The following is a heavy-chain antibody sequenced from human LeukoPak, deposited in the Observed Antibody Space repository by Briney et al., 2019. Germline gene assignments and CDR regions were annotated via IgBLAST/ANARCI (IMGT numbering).Heavy chain of an antibody. V-gene: IGHV4-4*07. J-gene: IGHJ4*02. CDR1: GGSISSYY. Sequence: KSSETLSLTCTVSGGSISSYYWSWIRQPAGKGLEWIGRIYTSGGTNYNPSLKSRVTISVDKSKNQFSLKLSSVTAADTAVYYCARDRRGSVDYWGQGTLVTVSS. CDR3: ARDRRGSVDY. D-gene: IGHD3-10*01. CDR2: IYTSGGT.